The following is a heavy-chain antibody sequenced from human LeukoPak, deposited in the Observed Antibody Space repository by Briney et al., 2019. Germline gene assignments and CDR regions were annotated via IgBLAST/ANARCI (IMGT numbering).Heavy chain of an antibody. V-gene: IGHV4-34*01. CDR2: INHSGST. J-gene: IGHJ4*02. CDR3: ATYYDSSGYYSYFDY. Sequence: SXXLSLTCAVYGGSFSGYYWSWIRQPPGKGLEWIGEINHSGSTNYNPSLKSRVTISVDTSKNQFSLKLSSVTAADTAVYYCATYYDSSGYYSYFDYWGQGTLVTVSS. D-gene: IGHD3-22*01. CDR1: GGSFSGYY.